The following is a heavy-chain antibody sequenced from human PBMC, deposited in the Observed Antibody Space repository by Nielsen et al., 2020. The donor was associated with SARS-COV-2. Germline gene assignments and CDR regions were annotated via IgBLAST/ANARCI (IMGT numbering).Heavy chain of an antibody. Sequence: SETLSLTCTVSGGSISSGGYYWSWIRQHPGKGLEWIGYIYYSGSTYYNPSLKSRVTISVDTSKDQFSLKLSSVTAADTAVYYCARHYIGSHRFGPWGQGTLVTVSS. J-gene: IGHJ5*02. D-gene: IGHD1-26*01. CDR1: GGSISSGGYY. V-gene: IGHV4-39*01. CDR3: ARHYIGSHRFGP. CDR2: IYYSGST.